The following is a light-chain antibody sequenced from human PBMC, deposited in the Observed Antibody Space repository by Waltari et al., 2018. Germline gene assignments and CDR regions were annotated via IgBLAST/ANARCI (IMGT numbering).Light chain of an antibody. CDR3: SSYTSSSYVI. J-gene: IGLJ2*01. CDR1: SRDVGGYNF. CDR2: DVR. Sequence: QSALTQPASVSGSPGQSITISCSGTSRDVGGYNFVSWYQQHPGKDPKLMTYDVRKRPSGVSNLFSGAKSGNTASLTISGLQADDEADYYCSSYTSSSYVIFGGGTKLTVL. V-gene: IGLV2-14*01.